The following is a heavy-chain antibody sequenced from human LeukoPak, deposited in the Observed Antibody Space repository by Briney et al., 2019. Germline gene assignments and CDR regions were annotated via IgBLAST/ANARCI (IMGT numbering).Heavy chain of an antibody. CDR1: GFTFSSYS. D-gene: IGHD6-6*01. CDR3: ARVGYSSSSDRDY. Sequence: GGSLRLSCAASGFTFSSYSMNWVRQAPGKGLEWVSSISSSSYIYYADSVKGRFTISRDNAKNSLYLQMNSLRAEDTAVYYCARVGYSSSSDRDYWGQGTLVTVSS. CDR2: ISSSSYI. J-gene: IGHJ4*02. V-gene: IGHV3-21*01.